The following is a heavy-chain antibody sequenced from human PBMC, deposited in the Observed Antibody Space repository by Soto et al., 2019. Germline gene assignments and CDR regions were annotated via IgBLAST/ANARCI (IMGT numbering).Heavy chain of an antibody. CDR3: ARDRGDYPSYYFAY. V-gene: IGHV1-69*12. Sequence: QVQLVQSGAEVKKPGSSVKVSCRASGGTFSSYAISWVRQAPGQGLAWLGGIIPIFGTANYAQKFQGRVTITADASTSTAYMELSSLRSEDTAVYYCARDRGDYPSYYFAYGGQGTLVTVSS. D-gene: IGHD4-17*01. CDR1: GGTFSSYA. CDR2: IIPIFGTA. J-gene: IGHJ4*02.